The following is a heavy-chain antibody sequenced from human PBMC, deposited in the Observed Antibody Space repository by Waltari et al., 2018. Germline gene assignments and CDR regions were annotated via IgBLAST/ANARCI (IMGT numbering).Heavy chain of an antibody. Sequence: EVQLVESGGGLVQPGGSLRLSCAASGFTFSSYWMSWVRQAPGKGLEWVANIKQDGSEKYYVDSVKGRFTISRDNAKNSLYLQMNSLRAEDTAVYYCARDFTGCSSTSCGAFDIWGQGTMVTVSS. CDR2: IKQDGSEK. D-gene: IGHD2-2*01. CDR1: GFTFSSYW. CDR3: ARDFTGCSSTSCGAFDI. V-gene: IGHV3-7*01. J-gene: IGHJ3*02.